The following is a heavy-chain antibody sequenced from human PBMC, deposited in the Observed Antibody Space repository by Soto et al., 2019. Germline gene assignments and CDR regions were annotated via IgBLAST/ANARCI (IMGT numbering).Heavy chain of an antibody. J-gene: IGHJ4*02. D-gene: IGHD3-3*01. CDR2: ISSGGYTI. CDR1: GFTFIRYS. Sequence: PGGSLRLSCEASGFTFIRYSFNWVRQAPGKGLEWVSFISSGGYTIYHADSLECRFSISRDDAKNSVYLQMSGLRMDDTAVYYYVISRREWFGVVPPSDVWGRGTLVTVSS. CDR3: VISRREWFGVVPPSDV. V-gene: IGHV3-48*01.